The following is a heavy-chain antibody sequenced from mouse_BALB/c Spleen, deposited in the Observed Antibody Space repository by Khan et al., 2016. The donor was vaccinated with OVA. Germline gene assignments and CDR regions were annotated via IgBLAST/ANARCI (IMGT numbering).Heavy chain of an antibody. CDR2: INYSGNT. CDR1: GYSITSEYA. Sequence: EVKLLESGPGLVKPSQSLSLTCTVTGYSITSEYAWNWIRQFPGNKLEWMGYINYSGNTRFNPSLKSRTSITRDTSKNLFFLQLNSVTTEDTATYYCARKYYYDYDPFPYWGQGTLVTVSA. V-gene: IGHV3-2*02. CDR3: ARKYYYDYDPFPY. J-gene: IGHJ3*01. D-gene: IGHD2-4*01.